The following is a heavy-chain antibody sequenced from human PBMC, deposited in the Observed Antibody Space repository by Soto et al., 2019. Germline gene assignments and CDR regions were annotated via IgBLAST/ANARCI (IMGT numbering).Heavy chain of an antibody. Sequence: GGSLRLSCAASGFTFSSYAMSWVRQAPGRGLEWVSAISGSGGSTYYADSVKGRFTISRDNSKNTLYLQMNSLRAEDTAVYYCARDRGFGVVISLFPYGMDVWGQGTTVTVSS. D-gene: IGHD3-3*01. V-gene: IGHV3-23*01. CDR2: ISGSGGST. J-gene: IGHJ6*02. CDR1: GFTFSSYA. CDR3: ARDRGFGVVISLFPYGMDV.